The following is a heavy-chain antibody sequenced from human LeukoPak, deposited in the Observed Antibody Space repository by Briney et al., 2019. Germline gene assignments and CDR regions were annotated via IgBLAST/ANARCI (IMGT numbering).Heavy chain of an antibody. Sequence: SETLSLTCTVSGGSISSSSYYWGWIRQPPGKGLEWIGEINHSGSTNYNPSLKSRVTISVDTSKNQFSLKLSSVTAADTAVYYCARRGSSHKTLYPQSKGGSYGADYWGQGTLVTVSS. D-gene: IGHD1-26*01. CDR2: INHSGST. V-gene: IGHV4-39*07. J-gene: IGHJ4*02. CDR1: GGSISSSSYY. CDR3: ARRGSSHKTLYPQSKGGSYGADY.